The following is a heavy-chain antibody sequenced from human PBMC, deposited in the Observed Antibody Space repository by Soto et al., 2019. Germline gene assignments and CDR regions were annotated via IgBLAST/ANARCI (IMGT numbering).Heavy chain of an antibody. CDR3: ARPLTVGGVSVRAFGI. D-gene: IGHD3-16*02. J-gene: IGHJ3*02. CDR2: IFHTGST. V-gene: IGHV4-4*02. Sequence: QVQLQESGPGLVKPSGTLSLTCGVSGGSVSGGNWWSWVRQSPGRGLEWIGEIFHTGSTNYNPSLKSRVTMSLDKTQNQFSLRLSPVTAADTAVYYCARPLTVGGVSVRAFGIWGQGTMVTVSS. CDR1: GGSVSGGNW.